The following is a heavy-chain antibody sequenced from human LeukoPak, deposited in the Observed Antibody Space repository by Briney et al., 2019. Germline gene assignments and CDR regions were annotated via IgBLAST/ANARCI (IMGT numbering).Heavy chain of an antibody. V-gene: IGHV3-30-3*01. Sequence: PGGSLRLSYAASGFTFSSYAMHWVRQAPGKGLEWVAVISYDGSNKYYADSVKGRFTISRDNSKNTLYLQMNSLRAEDTAVYYCARALREGLTYYYYGMDVWGQGTTVTVSS. CDR2: ISYDGSNK. D-gene: IGHD3-16*01. CDR1: GFTFSSYA. CDR3: ARALREGLTYYYYGMDV. J-gene: IGHJ6*02.